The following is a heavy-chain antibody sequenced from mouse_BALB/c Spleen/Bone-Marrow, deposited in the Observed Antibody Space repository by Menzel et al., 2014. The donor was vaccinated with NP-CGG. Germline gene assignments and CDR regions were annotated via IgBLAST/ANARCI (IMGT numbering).Heavy chain of an antibody. CDR3: TRGDGYGGFAY. D-gene: IGHD2-2*01. CDR2: IHPSDSET. J-gene: IGHJ3*01. CDR1: GYSFTTYW. Sequence: VQLQQSGAELVRPGASVKLSCKTSGYSFTTYWMNWVKQRPGQGLEWIGMIHPSDSETKLNQKFKDKATLTVDKSSNTAYMQLNSPTSEDSAAYYCTRGDGYGGFAYWGQGTLVTVSA. V-gene: IGHV1-61*01.